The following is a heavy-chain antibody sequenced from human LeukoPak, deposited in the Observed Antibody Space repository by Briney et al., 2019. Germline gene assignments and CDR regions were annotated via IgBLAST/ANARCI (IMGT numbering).Heavy chain of an antibody. CDR2: IYTSGST. CDR3: ARREYSSGWYYFDY. CDR1: GGSISSYY. J-gene: IGHJ4*02. V-gene: IGHV4-4*07. D-gene: IGHD6-19*01. Sequence: SETLSLTCTVSGGSISSYYWSWIRQPAGKGLEWIGRIYTSGSTNYNPSLKSRVTISADTSKNQFSLKLSSVAAADTAVYYCARREYSSGWYYFDYWGQGTLVTVSS.